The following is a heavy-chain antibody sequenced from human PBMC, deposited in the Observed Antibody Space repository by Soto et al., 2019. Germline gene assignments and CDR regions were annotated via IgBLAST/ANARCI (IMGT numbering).Heavy chain of an antibody. Sequence: PSETLSLTCTVSGGSISSSSYYWGWIRQPPGKGLEWIGSIYYSGSTYYNPSLKSRVTISVDTSKNQLSLKLSSVTAADTAVYYCARHSVVSRLAAFDIWGQGTMVTVSS. CDR3: ARHSVVSRLAAFDI. J-gene: IGHJ3*02. CDR1: GGSISSSSYY. V-gene: IGHV4-39*01. D-gene: IGHD6-19*01. CDR2: IYYSGST.